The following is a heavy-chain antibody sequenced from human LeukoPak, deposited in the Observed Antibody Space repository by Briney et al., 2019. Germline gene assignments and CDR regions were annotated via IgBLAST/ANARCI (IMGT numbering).Heavy chain of an antibody. CDR2: VTSSAGST. CDR3: AKDYYGSGSYYTHGHDY. Sequence: GALRLSCAASGFTFISYAMSWFRQAPGKGLEGCSGVTSSAGSTYYADSVKGRFSISSDNSKTTLYLQMNSQRAEDTAVYYCAKDYYGSGSYYTHGHDYWGQGTLVTVSS. V-gene: IGHV3-23*01. J-gene: IGHJ4*02. D-gene: IGHD3-10*01. CDR1: GFTFISYA.